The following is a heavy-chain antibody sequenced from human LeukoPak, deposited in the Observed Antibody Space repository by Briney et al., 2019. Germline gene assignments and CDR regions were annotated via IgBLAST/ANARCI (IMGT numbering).Heavy chain of an antibody. CDR1: CGSISSGGYY. D-gene: IGHD5-24*01. CDR3: ARDGYNYFDY. J-gene: IGHJ4*02. Sequence: SQTLSLTCTVSCGSISSGGYYWSWIRQHPGKGLEWIGYIYYSGSTYYNPSLKSRVTISVDTSKNQFSLKLSSVTAADTAVYYCARDGYNYFDYWGQGTLVTVSS. V-gene: IGHV4-31*03. CDR2: IYYSGST.